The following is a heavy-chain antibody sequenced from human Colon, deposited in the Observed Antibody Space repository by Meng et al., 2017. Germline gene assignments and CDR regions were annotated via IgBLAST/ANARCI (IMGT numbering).Heavy chain of an antibody. CDR1: GFTFSSYA. Sequence: GGSLRLSCAASGFTFSSYAMHWVRQAPGKGLEWVAVISYDGSNKYYADSVKGRFTISRDNSKNTLYLQMNSLRAEDTAVYYCAKESVAANPGTFYYYYGMDVWGQGTTVTVSS. D-gene: IGHD6-19*01. CDR2: ISYDGSNK. J-gene: IGHJ6*02. CDR3: AKESVAANPGTFYYYYGMDV. V-gene: IGHV3-30*01.